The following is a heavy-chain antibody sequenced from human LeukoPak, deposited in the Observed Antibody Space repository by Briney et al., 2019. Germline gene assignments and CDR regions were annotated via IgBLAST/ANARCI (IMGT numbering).Heavy chain of an antibody. V-gene: IGHV4-61*09. J-gene: IGHJ4*02. CDR1: GNSISSGDNY. Sequence: PSQTLSLTCTVSGNSISSGDNYWSWIRQPAGKGLEWIGEINHSGSTNYNPSLKSRVTISVDTSKNQFSLKLSSVTAADTAVYYCARPEDVGASFDYWGQGTLVTVSS. CDR3: ARPEDVGASFDY. CDR2: INHSGST. D-gene: IGHD3-10*01.